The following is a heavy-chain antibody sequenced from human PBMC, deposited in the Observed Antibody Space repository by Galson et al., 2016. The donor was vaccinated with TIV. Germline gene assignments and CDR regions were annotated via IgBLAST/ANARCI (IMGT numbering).Heavy chain of an antibody. J-gene: IGHJ4*02. V-gene: IGHV4-61*10. CDR3: ARSVRGPYYYDSTGYPYYFDY. CDR1: SGSISSGNSY. CDR2: IHPTGST. D-gene: IGHD3-22*01. Sequence: SETLSLTCTVSSGSISSGNSYWSWIRQPAGKGLEWIGRIHPTGSTNYNPSLKSRLTISVDTSKNRFSLKLTSVTAADTAVYYCARSVRGPYYYDSTGYPYYFDYWGQGTLVTVSS.